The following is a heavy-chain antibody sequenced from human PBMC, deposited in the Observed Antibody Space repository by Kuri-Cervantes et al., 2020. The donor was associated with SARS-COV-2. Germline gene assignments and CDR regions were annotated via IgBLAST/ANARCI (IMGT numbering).Heavy chain of an antibody. CDR3: ARDVRIIIGVDRGYFDY. CDR1: GYTFTSYY. Sequence: ASVKVSCKASGYTFTSYYMHWVRQAPGQGLEWMGIINPSGGSTSYAQKFQGRVTMTRDTSTSTVYMELSSLRSEDTAVYYCARDVRIIIGVDRGYFDYWGQGTLVIVSS. J-gene: IGHJ4*02. V-gene: IGHV1-46*01. D-gene: IGHD2-15*01. CDR2: INPSGGST.